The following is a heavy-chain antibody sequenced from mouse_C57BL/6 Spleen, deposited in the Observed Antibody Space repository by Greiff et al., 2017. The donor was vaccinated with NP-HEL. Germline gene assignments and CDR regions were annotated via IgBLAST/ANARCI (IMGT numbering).Heavy chain of an antibody. J-gene: IGHJ1*03. V-gene: IGHV1-59*01. CDR2: IDPSDSYT. CDR3: ARGVPDWYFDV. D-gene: IGHD2-14*01. Sequence: QVQLQQSGAELVRPGTSVKLSCKASGYTFTSYWMHWVKQRPGQGLEWIGVIDPSDSYTNYNQKFKGKATLTVDTSSSTAYMQLSSLTSEDSAVYYCARGVPDWYFDVWGTGTTVTVSS. CDR1: GYTFTSYW.